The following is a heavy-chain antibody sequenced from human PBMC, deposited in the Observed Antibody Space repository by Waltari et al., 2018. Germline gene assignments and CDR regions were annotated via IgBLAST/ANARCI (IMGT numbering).Heavy chain of an antibody. Sequence: QVLLVQSGAEVQKPGASVRVSCKASGYAFTGYYMHWVRQAPGQGLEWVGRINPNTGGTNYAQMFQGRVTVTRDTSINTAYMDLSRLNSDDTAVYYCARDRGGNQYYFDYWGQGTLVSVSS. V-gene: IGHV1-2*06. J-gene: IGHJ4*02. D-gene: IGHD2-15*01. CDR3: ARDRGGNQYYFDY. CDR2: INPNTGGT. CDR1: GYAFTGYY.